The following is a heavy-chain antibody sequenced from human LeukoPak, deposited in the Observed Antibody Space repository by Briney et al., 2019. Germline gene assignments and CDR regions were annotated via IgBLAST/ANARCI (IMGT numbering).Heavy chain of an antibody. CDR2: IYYSGST. J-gene: IGHJ5*02. CDR3: ASVYDSSGYSEVST. D-gene: IGHD3-22*01. V-gene: IGHV4-59*08. CDR1: GGSISSYY. Sequence: SSETLSLTCTVSGGSISSYYWSWIRQPPGKGLEWIGYIYYSGSTNYNPSLKSRVTISVDTSKNQFSLKLSSVTAADTAVYYCASVYDSSGYSEVSTWGQGTLVTVSS.